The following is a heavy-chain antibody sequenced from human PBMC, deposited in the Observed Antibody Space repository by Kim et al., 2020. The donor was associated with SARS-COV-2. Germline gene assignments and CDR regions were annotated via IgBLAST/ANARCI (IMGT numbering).Heavy chain of an antibody. J-gene: IGHJ5*02. CDR3: ARENFYGSGKFDP. CDR1: GGSISSSY. D-gene: IGHD3-10*01. Sequence: SETLSLTCTVSGGSISSSYWSWIRQPPGKPLEWIGHIYDSGSTNYNPSLKSRVTISLEKSKNQFSLNLSSVTAADTAVYYCARENFYGSGKFDPWGQGTLLTVSS. V-gene: IGHV4-59*01. CDR2: IYDSGST.